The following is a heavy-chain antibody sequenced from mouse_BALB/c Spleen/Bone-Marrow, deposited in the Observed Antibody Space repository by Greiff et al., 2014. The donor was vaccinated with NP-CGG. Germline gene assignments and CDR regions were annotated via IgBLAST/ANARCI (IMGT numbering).Heavy chain of an antibody. Sequence: EVQVVESGGGLVQPGGSLKLSCAASGFTFSNYGMSWVRQTPDKRLELVATINGNGGSTYYPDSVKGRFTISRDTAKNTLYLQMSSLKSEETAMYYCVRGNYGNYGGDFDFWGQGTTLTVSS. CDR3: VRGNYGNYGGDFDF. V-gene: IGHV5-6-3*01. CDR1: GFTFSNYG. D-gene: IGHD2-1*01. CDR2: INGNGGST. J-gene: IGHJ2*01.